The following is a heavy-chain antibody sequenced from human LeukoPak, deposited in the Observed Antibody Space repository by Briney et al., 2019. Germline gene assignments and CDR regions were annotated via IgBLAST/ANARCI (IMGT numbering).Heavy chain of an antibody. CDR3: ARLGVTIVVAVNL. CDR1: GGSISSYY. V-gene: IGHV4-4*07. CDR2: IYISGST. D-gene: IGHD2-15*01. Sequence: SETLSLTCTVSGGSISSYYWSWIRQPAGKGLEWIGHIYISGSTNYNPSLKSRVTMSVDTSKNQFSLKLSSVTAADTAVYYCARLGVTIVVAVNLWGQGTLVTVSS. J-gene: IGHJ5*02.